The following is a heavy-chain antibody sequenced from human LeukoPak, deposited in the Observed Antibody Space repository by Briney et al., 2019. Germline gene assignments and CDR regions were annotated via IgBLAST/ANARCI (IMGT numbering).Heavy chain of an antibody. J-gene: IGHJ4*03. Sequence: GGSLRLSCATSGFTFSSYAMSWVRQTPGKGLEWVSTISGSGGSTYYADSVKGRFTISRDNSKNTLYLQMNSLRAEDTAVYYCAKPVATTPADYWGQGTTVTVSS. CDR2: ISGSGGST. V-gene: IGHV3-23*01. CDR3: AKPVATTPADY. D-gene: IGHD5-24*01. CDR1: GFTFSSYA.